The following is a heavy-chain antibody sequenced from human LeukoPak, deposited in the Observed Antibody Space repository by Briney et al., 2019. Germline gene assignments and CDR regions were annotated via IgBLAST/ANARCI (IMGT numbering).Heavy chain of an antibody. V-gene: IGHV1-8*01. J-gene: IGHJ5*02. Sequence: ASVKVSCKASGYTFTNYDINWVRQATGQGLEWMGWMNPNSGYTGHAQKFQGRVTMTRNTSINTAYMELSSLRSEDTAVYYCARYSGKSGFNWFDPWGQGTLVTVSS. CDR1: GYTFTNYD. D-gene: IGHD5-12*01. CDR2: MNPNSGYT. CDR3: ARYSGKSGFNWFDP.